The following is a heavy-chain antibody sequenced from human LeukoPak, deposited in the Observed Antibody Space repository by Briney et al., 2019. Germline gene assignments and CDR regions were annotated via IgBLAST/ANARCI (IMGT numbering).Heavy chain of an antibody. D-gene: IGHD2-21*02. V-gene: IGHV1-69*06. CDR1: GGTFSSYA. J-gene: IGHJ3*02. CDR2: IIPIFGTA. CDR3: ASALNHIVVVTAIDAFDI. Sequence: SVKVSCKASGGTFSSYAISWVRPAPGQGLEWMGRIIPIFGTANYAQKFQGRVTITADKSTSTAYMELSSLRSEDTAVYYCASALNHIVVVTAIDAFDIWGQGTMVTVSS.